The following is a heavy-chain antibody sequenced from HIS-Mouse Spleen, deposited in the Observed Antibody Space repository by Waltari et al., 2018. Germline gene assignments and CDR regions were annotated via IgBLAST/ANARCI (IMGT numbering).Heavy chain of an antibody. D-gene: IGHD3-3*01. J-gene: IGHJ4*02. V-gene: IGHV3-30*04. Sequence: QVQLVESGGGVVQPGRSLRLSCAASGFTFSSYAMPWVRQAPGKGLEWVAVISYDGSNKYYADSVKGRFTISRDNSKNTLYLQMNSLRAEDTAVYYCARAKEYDFWSGYHYWGQGTLVTVSS. CDR1: GFTFSSYA. CDR3: ARAKEYDFWSGYHY. CDR2: ISYDGSNK.